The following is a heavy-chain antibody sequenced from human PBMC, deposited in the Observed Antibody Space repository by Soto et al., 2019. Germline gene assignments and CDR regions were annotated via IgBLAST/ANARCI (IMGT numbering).Heavy chain of an antibody. CDR3: ARDPAPTPSITIFGVATGSNVSYAFDI. D-gene: IGHD3-3*01. Sequence: ASVKVSCKASGYTFTSYGISWVRQAPGQGLEWMGWISAYNGNTNYAQKLQGRVTMTTDTSTSTAYMELRSLRSDDTAVYYCARDPAPTPSITIFGVATGSNVSYAFDIWGQGTKVTV. V-gene: IGHV1-18*01. J-gene: IGHJ3*02. CDR1: GYTFTSYG. CDR2: ISAYNGNT.